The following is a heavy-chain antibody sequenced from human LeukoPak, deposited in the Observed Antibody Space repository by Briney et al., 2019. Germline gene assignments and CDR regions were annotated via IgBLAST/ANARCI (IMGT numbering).Heavy chain of an antibody. CDR2: IYSGGST. CDR3: ARDLGSGSFYYYYGMDV. J-gene: IGHJ6*02. D-gene: IGHD3-10*01. CDR1: GFTVSSNY. Sequence: GGSLRLSCAASGFTVSSNYMSWVRQAPGEGLEWVSVIYSGGSTYYADSVKGRFTISRDNSKNTLYLQMNSLRAEDTAVYYCARDLGSGSFYYYYGMDVWGQGTTVTVSS. V-gene: IGHV3-66*01.